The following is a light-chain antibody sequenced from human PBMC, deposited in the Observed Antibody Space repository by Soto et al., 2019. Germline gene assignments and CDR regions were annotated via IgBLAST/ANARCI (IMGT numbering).Light chain of an antibody. J-gene: IGKJ5*01. V-gene: IGKV3-11*01. CDR1: QSVRSN. Sequence: EIVMTQSPATLSVSAGERATLSCRARQSVRSNLAWYQQKPGQAPRLLIYDASTRATGIPARFSGSGSGTDFTLTISSLEPDDFAVYYCQQRSSWPRITFGQGTRLEIK. CDR2: DAS. CDR3: QQRSSWPRIT.